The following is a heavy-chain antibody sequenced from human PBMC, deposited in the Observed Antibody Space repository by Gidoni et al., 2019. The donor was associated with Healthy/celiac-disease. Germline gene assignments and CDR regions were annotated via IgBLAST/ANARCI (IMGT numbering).Heavy chain of an antibody. CDR2: SSGSGGST. CDR1: VFTFSSYA. D-gene: IGHD1-7*01. CDR3: AKDPHGGNWNYFSPIYFDY. V-gene: IGHV3-23*01. Sequence: EVQLLESGGGLVQPGGSLRLSCAASVFTFSSYALSWVRQAPGKGLEWVSASSGSGGSTYDADSVKGRFTISRENSKNTLYLQMNSLRAEDTAVYYCAKDPHGGNWNYFSPIYFDYWGQGTLVTVSS. J-gene: IGHJ4*02.